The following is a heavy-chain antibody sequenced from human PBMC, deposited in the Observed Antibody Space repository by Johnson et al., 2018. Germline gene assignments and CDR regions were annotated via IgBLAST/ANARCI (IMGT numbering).Heavy chain of an antibody. Sequence: QVQLVESGGGVVQPGRSLRLSCAASGFTFSSYAMHWVRQAPGKGLEWVAVISYDGRNKYYADSVKGRFTISRENSKNTRYLQRNSLRAEDTAEYYCAREFEWLIGGGYFQHWGQGTLVTVSS. V-gene: IGHV3-30-3*01. J-gene: IGHJ1*01. CDR2: ISYDGRNK. CDR3: AREFEWLIGGGYFQH. CDR1: GFTFSSYA. D-gene: IGHD3-9*01.